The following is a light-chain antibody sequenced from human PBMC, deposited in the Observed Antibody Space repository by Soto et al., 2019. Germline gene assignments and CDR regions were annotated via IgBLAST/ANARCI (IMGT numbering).Light chain of an antibody. CDR1: QSVTSS. J-gene: IGKJ5*01. Sequence: EIVLTQSPGPLSLSPGERATLSCRASQSVTSSLAWYQQEPGQAPRLLIYGASSRATGIPDRFSGSGSGTDFTLTISRLEPEDFAVYYCQQYGSSLTFGQGTRLEIK. CDR3: QQYGSSLT. CDR2: GAS. V-gene: IGKV3-20*01.